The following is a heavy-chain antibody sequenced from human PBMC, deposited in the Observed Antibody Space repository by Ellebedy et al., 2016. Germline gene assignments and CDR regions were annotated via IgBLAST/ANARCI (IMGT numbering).Heavy chain of an antibody. V-gene: IGHV4-34*01. D-gene: IGHD6-13*01. CDR1: GGSFSAYY. J-gene: IGHJ4*02. Sequence: GSLRLXXAVYGGSFSAYYWTWIRQPPGKGLEWIGEINHSGSTNYKPSLKRRVTISVDTSKNQFSLKLSSVTAADTAVYYCARELSSSWYGGPTYYFDYWGQGTLVTVSS. CDR3: ARELSSSWYGGPTYYFDY. CDR2: INHSGST.